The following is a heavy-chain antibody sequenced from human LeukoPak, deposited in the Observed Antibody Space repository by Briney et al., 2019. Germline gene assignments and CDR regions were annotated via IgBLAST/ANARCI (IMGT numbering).Heavy chain of an antibody. Sequence: GGSLRLSCAASGFTFSSYSMIWVRQAPGKGLEWVSFISLASSYIYYADSVKGRFTISRDNANNSLSLQMNSLRADDTAVYYCAGGLAVLTVDWYFDLWGRGTLVTVSS. CDR2: ISLASSYI. J-gene: IGHJ2*01. CDR3: AGGLAVLTVDWYFDL. V-gene: IGHV3-21*01. D-gene: IGHD3-16*01. CDR1: GFTFSSYS.